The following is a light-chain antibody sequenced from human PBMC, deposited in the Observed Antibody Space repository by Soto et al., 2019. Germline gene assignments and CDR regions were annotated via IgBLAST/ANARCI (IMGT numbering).Light chain of an antibody. V-gene: IGKV4-1*01. J-gene: IGKJ2*01. CDR3: QQYYNTPYT. CDR1: QNVLYSSNNKNY. Sequence: DIVMTQTPDSLAVSLGERATINCKSSQNVLYSSNNKNYLTWYQQKPGQPPKLLIYWASTRESGVPDRFSGSGSGTDFTLTISSLQAEDVAVYYCQQYYNTPYTFGQGNKLEIK. CDR2: WAS.